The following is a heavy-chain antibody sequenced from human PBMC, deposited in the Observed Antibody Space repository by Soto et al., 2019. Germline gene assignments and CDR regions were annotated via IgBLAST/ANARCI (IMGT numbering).Heavy chain of an antibody. J-gene: IGHJ2*01. CDR2: ISFDSRDQ. CDR1: GFTFNTYD. CDR3: ARAQAIYGSRGWYFGV. V-gene: IGHV3-30*03. D-gene: IGHD2-21*01. Sequence: GGSLRLSCAASGFTFNTYDMHWVRQAPGKGLEWVAMISFDSRDQYYADSFKGRFTISRDNSENTVYLQMNSLRVDDTGVFFCARAQAIYGSRGWYFGVWGRGTLVPVSS.